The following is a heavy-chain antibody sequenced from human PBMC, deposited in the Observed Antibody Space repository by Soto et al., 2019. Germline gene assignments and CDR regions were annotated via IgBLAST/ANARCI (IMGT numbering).Heavy chain of an antibody. J-gene: IGHJ4*02. CDR2: INHSGST. D-gene: IGHD3-22*01. CDR3: ARGPNLNYYDSSGYLDY. Sequence: QAQLQQWGAGLLKPSETLSLTCAVYGGSFSGYYWSWIRQPPGKGLEWIGEINHSGSTNYNPSLKSRVTISVDTSKNQFSLKLSSVTAADTAVYYCARGPNLNYYDSSGYLDYWGQGTLVTVSS. V-gene: IGHV4-34*01. CDR1: GGSFSGYY.